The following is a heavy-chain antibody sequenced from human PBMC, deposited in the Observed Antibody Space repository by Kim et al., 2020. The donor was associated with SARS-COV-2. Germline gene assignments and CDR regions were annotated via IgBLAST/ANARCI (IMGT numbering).Heavy chain of an antibody. Sequence: SETLSLTCTVSGDTISSGDYYWSWIRQSPNLGLEWIGYISYAGSTYYNPSLKTRATVSIDTSKDHFSLRLSSVTAADTAVYDCARDSMRTLGGGIDYWGQRILVTVSS. V-gene: IGHV4-30-4*01. D-gene: IGHD3-16*01. J-gene: IGHJ4*02. CDR3: ARDSMRTLGGGIDY. CDR1: GDTISSGDYY. CDR2: ISYAGST.